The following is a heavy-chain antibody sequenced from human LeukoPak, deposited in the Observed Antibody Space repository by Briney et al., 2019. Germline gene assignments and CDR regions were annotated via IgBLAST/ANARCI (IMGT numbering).Heavy chain of an antibody. CDR2: IRFDGGNK. V-gene: IGHV3-30*02. Sequence: PRGSLRLSCAASGFTFNNYGMHWVRQAPGKGLEWVAFIRFDGGNKYYADSVKGRFTISRDSSKNTLFLQMNSLRADDTAVYYCAKDSLRTYYGSGSYPLDYWGQGTLVTVSS. J-gene: IGHJ4*02. D-gene: IGHD3-10*01. CDR1: GFTFNNYG. CDR3: AKDSLRTYYGSGSYPLDY.